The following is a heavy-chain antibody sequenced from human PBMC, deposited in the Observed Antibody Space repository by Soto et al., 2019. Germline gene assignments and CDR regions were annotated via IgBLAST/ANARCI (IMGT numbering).Heavy chain of an antibody. J-gene: IGHJ3*02. CDR3: AREPPSSPYLDDAFDI. CDR1: GGSISSSSYY. Sequence: SETLSLTCTVSGGSISSSSYYWGWIRQPPGKGLEWIGSIYYSGSTYYNPSLKSRVTISVDTSKNQFSLKLSSVTAADTAVYYCAREPPSSPYLDDAFDIWGQGTMVTVSS. V-gene: IGHV4-39*02. D-gene: IGHD6-6*01. CDR2: IYYSGST.